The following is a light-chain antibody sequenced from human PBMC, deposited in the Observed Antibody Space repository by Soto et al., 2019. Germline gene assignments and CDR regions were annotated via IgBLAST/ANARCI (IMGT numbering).Light chain of an antibody. CDR3: MQPLQTPRT. Sequence: MVVTQSPLSLPDTHGEPSSISCSASESLLHSNGYNYLDWYLQKPGQSPQLLIYLGSNRSSGVPDRFSGSGSATDFTLKISRVEAEDVGIYYCMQPLQTPRTLGQGTKVDIK. V-gene: IGKV2-28*01. CDR1: ESLLHSNGYNY. CDR2: LGS. J-gene: IGKJ1*01.